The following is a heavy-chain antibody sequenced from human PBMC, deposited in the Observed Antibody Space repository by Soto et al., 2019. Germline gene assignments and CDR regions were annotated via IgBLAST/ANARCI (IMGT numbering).Heavy chain of an antibody. CDR1: GGSISSYC. Sequence: PSETLSLTCTVSGGSISSYCWSWIRRPPGKGMEWIGYIYYNGSTNYNPSLKSRVTISVDTSKNQFSLKLSSVTAADTAVYYCARDRPARASGYPLSPPYYYYVMDVWGQGTTVTVSS. V-gene: IGHV4-59*01. CDR2: IYYNGST. J-gene: IGHJ6*02. D-gene: IGHD5-12*01. CDR3: ARDRPARASGYPLSPPYYYYVMDV.